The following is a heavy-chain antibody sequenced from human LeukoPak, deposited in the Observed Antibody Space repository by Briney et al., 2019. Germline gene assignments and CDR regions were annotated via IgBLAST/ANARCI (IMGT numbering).Heavy chain of an antibody. CDR3: AKERSSGWYYYYGMDV. V-gene: IGHV3-30*18. CDR1: GFTFSSYG. D-gene: IGHD6-19*01. CDR2: ISYDGSNK. J-gene: IGHJ6*02. Sequence: PGRSLRLSCAASGFTFSSYGMHWVRQAPGKGLEWVAVISYDGSNKYYADSVKGRFTISRDNSKNTLYLQMNSLRAEDTAVYHCAKERSSGWYYYYGMDVWGQGTTVTVSS.